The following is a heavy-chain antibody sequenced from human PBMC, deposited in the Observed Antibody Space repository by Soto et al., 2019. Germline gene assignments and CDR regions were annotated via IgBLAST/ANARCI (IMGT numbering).Heavy chain of an antibody. J-gene: IGHJ4*02. CDR3: AKGSSTTNLSYFAY. CDR1: GFTFDDYA. CDR2: ISWNSGNI. D-gene: IGHD2-2*01. V-gene: IGHV3-9*01. Sequence: EVQLVESGGGLVQPGRSLRLSCGASGFTFDDYAMHWVRQAPGKGLEWVSSISWNSGNIGYADSVKGRFIISRDNAKNYMYLQMNSLRPEDTALYYCAKGSSTTNLSYFAYWGQGTLVTVSS.